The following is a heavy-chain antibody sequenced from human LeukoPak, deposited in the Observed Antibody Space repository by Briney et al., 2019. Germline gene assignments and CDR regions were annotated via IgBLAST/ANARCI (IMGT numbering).Heavy chain of an antibody. CDR3: ARELGYYGSGSYYEGVDY. Sequence: HGASVRVSCKASGYTFTSYGISWVRQAPGQGLEWMGWISAYNGNTNYAQKLQGRVTMTTDTSTSTAYMELRSLRSDDTAVYYCARELGYYGSGSYYEGVDYWGQGTLVTVSS. J-gene: IGHJ4*02. CDR1: GYTFTSYG. D-gene: IGHD3-10*01. CDR2: ISAYNGNT. V-gene: IGHV1-18*01.